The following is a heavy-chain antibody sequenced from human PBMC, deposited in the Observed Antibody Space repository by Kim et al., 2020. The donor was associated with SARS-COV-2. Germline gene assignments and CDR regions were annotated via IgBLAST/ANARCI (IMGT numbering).Heavy chain of an antibody. Sequence: ASVKVSCKASGYTFTSYAMHWVRQAPGQRLEWMGWINAGNGNTKYSQKFQGRVTITRDTSASTAYMELSSLRSEDTAVYYCAAGYCSSTSCGYYYYYYGMDVWGQGTTVTVSS. J-gene: IGHJ6*02. V-gene: IGHV1-3*01. CDR1: GYTFTSYA. CDR2: INAGNGNT. D-gene: IGHD2-2*01. CDR3: AAGYCSSTSCGYYYYYYGMDV.